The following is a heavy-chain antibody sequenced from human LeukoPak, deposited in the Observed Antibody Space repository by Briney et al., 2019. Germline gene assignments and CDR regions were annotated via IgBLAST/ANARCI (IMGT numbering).Heavy chain of an antibody. D-gene: IGHD3-22*01. CDR1: GFIFSSYN. J-gene: IGHJ5*02. CDR2: IRSNSDGGTI. Sequence: PGGSLRLSCAASGFIFSSYNMHWVRQAPGKGLEWVGRIRSNSDGGTIDYAAPVKGRFTLSRDDSKTTLYLQLNSLQTEDTAVYYCATDFYDSTWGQGTLVTVSS. CDR3: ATDFYDST. V-gene: IGHV3-15*07.